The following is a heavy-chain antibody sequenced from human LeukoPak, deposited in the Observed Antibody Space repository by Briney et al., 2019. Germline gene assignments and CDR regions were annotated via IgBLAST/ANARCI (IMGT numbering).Heavy chain of an antibody. CDR1: GFTFSSYA. CDR3: AASTTAYYDILTGYYNLHYYYMDV. V-gene: IGHV3-23*01. CDR2: ISGSGGST. D-gene: IGHD3-9*01. J-gene: IGHJ6*03. Sequence: GGSLRLSCAASGFTFSSYAMSWVRQAPGKGLEWVSAISGSGGSTYYADSVKGRFTISRDNSKNTLYLQMNSLRAEDTAVYYCAASTTAYYDILTGYYNLHYYYMDVWGKGTTVTVSS.